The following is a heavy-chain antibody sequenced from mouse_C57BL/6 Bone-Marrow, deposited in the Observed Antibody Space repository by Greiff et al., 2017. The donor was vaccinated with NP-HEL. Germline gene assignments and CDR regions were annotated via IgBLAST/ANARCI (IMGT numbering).Heavy chain of an antibody. D-gene: IGHD1-1*01. Sequence: VKLMESGPGLVAPSQSLSITCTVSGFSLTSYGVDWVRQSPGKGLEWLGVIWGVGSTNYNSALKSRLSISKDNSKSQVFLKMNSLQTDDTAMYYCASYYGAGNYAMDYWGQGTSVTVSS. V-gene: IGHV2-6*01. CDR1: GFSLTSYG. CDR3: ASYYGAGNYAMDY. J-gene: IGHJ4*01. CDR2: IWGVGST.